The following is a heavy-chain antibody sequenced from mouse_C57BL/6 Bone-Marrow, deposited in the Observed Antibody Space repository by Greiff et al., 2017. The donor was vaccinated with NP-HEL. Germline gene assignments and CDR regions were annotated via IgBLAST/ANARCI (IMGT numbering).Heavy chain of an antibody. CDR2: INPGRGGT. V-gene: IGHV1-54*01. CDR1: GYAFTNYL. J-gene: IGHJ4*01. Sequence: QVQLQQSGAELVRPGTSVKVSCKASGYAFTNYLIEWVKQRPGQGLEWIGVINPGRGGTNYNEKFKGKATLTADKSSSPAYMQLSSLTSEDSAVYFCARAYYSNYVLYAMDYWGQGTSVTVSS. CDR3: ARAYYSNYVLYAMDY. D-gene: IGHD2-5*01.